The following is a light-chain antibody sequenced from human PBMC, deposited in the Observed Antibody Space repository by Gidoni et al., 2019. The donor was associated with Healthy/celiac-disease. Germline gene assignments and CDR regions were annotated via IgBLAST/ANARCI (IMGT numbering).Light chain of an antibody. J-gene: IGLJ2*01. CDR3: CSYAGSSTDVV. Sequence: QSALTQPASVSGSPGPSITISCTGTSSDVGRYNLVSLYQQHPGKAPKLMIYECSKRPSGVSNRCSGSKSGNTASLTLSGLQAEDESDYYCCSYAGSSTDVVFGGGTKLTVL. CDR1: SSDVGRYNL. V-gene: IGLV2-23*01. CDR2: ECS.